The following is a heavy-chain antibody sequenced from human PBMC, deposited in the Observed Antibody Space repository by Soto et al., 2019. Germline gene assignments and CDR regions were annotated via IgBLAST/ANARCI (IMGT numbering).Heavy chain of an antibody. CDR3: ARDGLRQYAFDI. J-gene: IGHJ3*02. CDR2: ISSTGGST. D-gene: IGHD4-17*01. CDR1: GFTFSSYA. V-gene: IGHV3-64*01. Sequence: EVQLVESGGGLVQPGGSLRLSCAASGFTFSSYAMHWVRQAPGQGLEYVSAISSTGGSTHYANPVKGRFTISRDNSKNTLYPQIGRLRAEDMAVYYCARDGLRQYAFDIWGQGTMVTVSS.